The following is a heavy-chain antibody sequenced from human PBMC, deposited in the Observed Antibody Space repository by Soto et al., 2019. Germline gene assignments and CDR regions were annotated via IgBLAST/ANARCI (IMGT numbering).Heavy chain of an antibody. Sequence: SETLSLTCTVSGGSISSYYCSWIRQPPGKGLEWIGYIYYSGSTNYNPSLKSRVTISVDTSKNQFSLKLSSVTAADTAVYYCARDLGKAVAGTSRYYYYGMDVWGQGTTVTVSS. V-gene: IGHV4-59*01. CDR1: GGSISSYY. J-gene: IGHJ6*02. D-gene: IGHD6-19*01. CDR3: ARDLGKAVAGTSRYYYYGMDV. CDR2: IYYSGST.